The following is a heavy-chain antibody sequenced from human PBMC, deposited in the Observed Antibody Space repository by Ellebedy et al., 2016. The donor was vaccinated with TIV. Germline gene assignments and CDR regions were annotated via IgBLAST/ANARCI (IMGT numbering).Heavy chain of an antibody. Sequence: PAGSLRLSCAVSGFNFRSYWMTWVRQAPGQGLGWVAKIRKDGDEIYYVESVKGRFTISRDNAKNSPFLQMNSLRVEDTAVYYWARRANYGDYAVQVNPWFDPWGQGTLVTVSS. V-gene: IGHV3-7*01. CDR2: IRKDGDEI. CDR1: GFNFRSYW. J-gene: IGHJ5*02. D-gene: IGHD4-17*01. CDR3: ARRANYGDYAVQVNPWFDP.